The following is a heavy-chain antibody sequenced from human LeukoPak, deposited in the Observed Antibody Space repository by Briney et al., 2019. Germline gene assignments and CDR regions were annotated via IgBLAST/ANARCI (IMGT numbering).Heavy chain of an antibody. J-gene: IGHJ2*01. V-gene: IGHV4-4*07. CDR3: ARVYCSSTSCYPDWYFDL. CDR1: GGSISSYY. Sequence: SETLSLTCTVSGGSISSYYWSWIRQPAGKGLEWIGRIYTSGSTNYNPSLKSRVTMSVDTSKNQFSLKLSSVTAADTAVYYCARVYCSSTSCYPDWYFDLWGRGTLVTVSS. CDR2: IYTSGST. D-gene: IGHD2-2*01.